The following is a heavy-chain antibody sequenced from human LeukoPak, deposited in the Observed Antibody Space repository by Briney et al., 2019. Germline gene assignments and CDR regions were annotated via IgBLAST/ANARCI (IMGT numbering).Heavy chain of an antibody. Sequence: PGGSLRLSCAASGFTFSSYAMSWVRQAPGKGLEWVSAISGSGGSTYYADSVKGRFTISRDNSKNTLYLQMNSLRAEDTAVYYCAKATYYYGSGSYNWFDYWGQGTLVTVSS. V-gene: IGHV3-23*01. CDR2: ISGSGGST. J-gene: IGHJ4*02. D-gene: IGHD3-10*01. CDR1: GFTFSSYA. CDR3: AKATYYYGSGSYNWFDY.